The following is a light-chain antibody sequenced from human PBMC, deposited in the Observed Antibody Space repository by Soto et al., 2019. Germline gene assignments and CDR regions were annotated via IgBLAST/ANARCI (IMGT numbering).Light chain of an antibody. J-gene: IGKJ1*01. CDR1: QNVLSN. V-gene: IGKV3-15*01. CDR3: HQYNNWPPWT. Sequence: ETVMTQSPTILSVSPGERATLSCRASQNVLSNLAWYQQKPGQAPRLLISGASTRATGVPARFSGSGSGTEFTLTISSLQSEDISVYYCHQYNNWPPWTFGQGTKVEIK. CDR2: GAS.